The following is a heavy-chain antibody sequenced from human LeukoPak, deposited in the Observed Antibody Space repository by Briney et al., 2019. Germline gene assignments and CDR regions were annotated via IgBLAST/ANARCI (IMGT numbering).Heavy chain of an antibody. CDR3: ARLSANSSAYFFDY. CDR1: GFTVGSNY. CDR2: ICRGGST. J-gene: IGHJ4*02. V-gene: IGHV3-66*04. D-gene: IGHD3-22*01. Sequence: PGGSLRLSCAASGFTVGSNYMSWVRQAPGKGLEWVSIICRGGSTNYADSVKGRFTISRDTSKNTLYLQMNSLRAEDTAVYYCARLSANSSAYFFDYWGQGTLVTVSS.